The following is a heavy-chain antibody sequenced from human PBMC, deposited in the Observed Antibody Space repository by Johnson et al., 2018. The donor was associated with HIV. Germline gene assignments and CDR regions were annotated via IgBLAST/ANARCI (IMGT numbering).Heavy chain of an antibody. CDR2: IRYDGSNK. D-gene: IGHD2-21*02. J-gene: IGHJ3*02. V-gene: IGHV3-30*02. CDR3: AKDLVVGTARGAFDI. CDR1: GFTFSSYG. Sequence: QVQLVESGGGVVQPGGSLRLSCAASGFTFSSYGMHWVRQAPGKGLEWVAFIRYDGSNKYFADSVKGRFTISRDNSKNTLYLQMNSLRAEDTAVYYCAKDLVVGTARGAFDIGGQGTMVTVSS.